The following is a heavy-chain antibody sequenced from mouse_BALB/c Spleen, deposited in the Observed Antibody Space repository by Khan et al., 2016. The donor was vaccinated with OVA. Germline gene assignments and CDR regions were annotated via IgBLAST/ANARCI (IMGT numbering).Heavy chain of an antibody. CDR1: GFNIKDTY. CDR2: IDPANGNT. J-gene: IGHJ4*01. CDR3: SCSISRYAMGC. Sequence: VRLQQPGAELVKPGASVKLSCIVSGFNIKDTYMHWVKQRPEQGLDWIGRIDPANGNTKYDPNFQGKAPRTADPTSNTAHLQPSSLTSEDTAACYCSCSISRYAMGCCGQGTSVSVSS. V-gene: IGHV14-3*02.